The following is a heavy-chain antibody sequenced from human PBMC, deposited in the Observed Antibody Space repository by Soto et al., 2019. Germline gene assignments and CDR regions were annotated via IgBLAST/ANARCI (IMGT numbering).Heavy chain of an antibody. V-gene: IGHV3-23*01. D-gene: IGHD1-26*01. Sequence: EVQLLESGGGLVQPGGSLRLSCAASGFTFSSYAMSWVRQAPGKGLEWVSAISGSGGSTNYADSVKGRFTISRDNSKNTLYLQMNSLRAEHTAVYYCAKGPESSPGPYWGRGTLVAVSS. J-gene: IGHJ4*01. CDR2: ISGSGGST. CDR1: GFTFSSYA. CDR3: AKGPESSPGPY.